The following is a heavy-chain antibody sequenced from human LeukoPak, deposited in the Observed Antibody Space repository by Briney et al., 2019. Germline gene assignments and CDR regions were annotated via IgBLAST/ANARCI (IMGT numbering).Heavy chain of an antibody. CDR2: IIPIFGTA. D-gene: IGHD2-15*01. CDR3: ARDVAGGSCYSCDYYYGMDV. J-gene: IGHJ6*02. CDR1: GGTFSSYA. V-gene: IGHV1-69*13. Sequence: SVKVSCKASGGTFSSYAISWVRQAPGQGLEWMGGIIPIFGTANYAQKFQGRVTITADESTSTAYMELSSLRSEDTAVYYCARDVAGGSCYSCDYYYGMDVWGQGTTVTVSS.